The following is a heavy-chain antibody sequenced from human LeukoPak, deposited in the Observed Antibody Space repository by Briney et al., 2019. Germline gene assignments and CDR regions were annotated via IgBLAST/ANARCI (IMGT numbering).Heavy chain of an antibody. V-gene: IGHV1-18*01. CDR1: GYTFSSYG. Sequence: ASLKVSCKASGYTFSSYGISWVRQAPGQGLEWMGIINPSGGSTSYAQKFQGRVTMTTDTSTSTAYMELRSLRSDDTAVYYCASFNMVRGGSWFDPWGQGTLVTVSS. CDR2: INPSGGST. D-gene: IGHD3-10*01. J-gene: IGHJ5*02. CDR3: ASFNMVRGGSWFDP.